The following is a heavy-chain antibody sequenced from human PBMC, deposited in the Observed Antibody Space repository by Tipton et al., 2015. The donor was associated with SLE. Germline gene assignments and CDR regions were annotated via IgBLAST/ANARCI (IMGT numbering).Heavy chain of an antibody. D-gene: IGHD3/OR15-3a*01. CDR2: IYCGGRT. V-gene: IGHV3-23*03. CDR1: GFIFESHA. J-gene: IGHJ4*02. CDR3: AKMDCCAHCRLDS. Sequence: SLRLSCEASGFIFESHAMTWVRQAPGKGLEWVSNIYCGGRTYYGDSVKGRFTISRDDSRKTLYLHMNNLSADDTAVYYCAKMDCCAHCRLDSWGQGTLVTVAS.